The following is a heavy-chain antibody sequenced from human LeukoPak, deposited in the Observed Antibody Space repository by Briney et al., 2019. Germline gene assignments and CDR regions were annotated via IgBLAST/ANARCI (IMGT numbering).Heavy chain of an antibody. V-gene: IGHV3-23*01. J-gene: IGHJ4*02. CDR2: IGGSGGRT. Sequence: GGSLRLSCAASGFTFSTYDMSWVRQAPGKGLEWVSTIGGSGGRTYYADSVKGRFTISRDNSKNTLYLQMNSLRAEDTAVYYCAKDHAASHYYSDYWGQGILVTVSS. CDR3: AKDHAASHYYSDY. D-gene: IGHD6-13*01. CDR1: GFTFSTYD.